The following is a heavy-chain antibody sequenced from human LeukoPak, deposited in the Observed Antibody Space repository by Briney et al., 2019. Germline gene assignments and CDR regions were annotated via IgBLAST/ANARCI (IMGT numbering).Heavy chain of an antibody. CDR1: GFTFSDYY. CDR3: TSRGDFWSGYWAMNV. D-gene: IGHD3-3*01. J-gene: IGHJ6*02. V-gene: IGHV3-11*06. CDR2: ISSTSSYI. Sequence: SGGSLRLSCAASGFTFSDYYMSWIRQAPGKGLEWVSSISSTSSYIYYADSVKGRFTLSRDNAKNSIYLQMDSLRAEDTAVYYCTSRGDFWSGYWAMNVWGQGTTVIVSS.